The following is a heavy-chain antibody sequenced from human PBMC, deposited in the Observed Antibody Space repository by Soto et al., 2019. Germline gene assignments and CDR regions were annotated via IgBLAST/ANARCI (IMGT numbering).Heavy chain of an antibody. CDR2: IIPIFGTA. Sequence: QVQLVQSGAEVKKPGSSVKVSCKASGGTFSSYAISWVRQAPGQGLEWMGGIIPIFGTANYAQKFQGRVTITADESTSTAYMELSSLRSDDTAVYYCARRGVATILSFNYYYGMDVWGQGTTVTVSS. CDR3: ARRGVATILSFNYYYGMDV. CDR1: GGTFSSYA. J-gene: IGHJ6*02. V-gene: IGHV1-69*01. D-gene: IGHD5-12*01.